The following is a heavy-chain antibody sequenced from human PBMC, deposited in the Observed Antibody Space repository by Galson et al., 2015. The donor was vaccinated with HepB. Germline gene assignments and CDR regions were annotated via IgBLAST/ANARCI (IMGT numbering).Heavy chain of an antibody. J-gene: IGHJ4*02. D-gene: IGHD2-15*01. Sequence: SLRLSCAASGFTFSSYAMHWVRQAPGKGLEWVAVISYDGSNKYYADSVKGRFTISRDNSKNTLYLQMNSLRAEDTAVYYCARDCSGGSCYWSDYWGQGTLVTVSS. CDR3: ARDCSGGSCYWSDY. CDR2: ISYDGSNK. CDR1: GFTFSSYA. V-gene: IGHV3-30-3*01.